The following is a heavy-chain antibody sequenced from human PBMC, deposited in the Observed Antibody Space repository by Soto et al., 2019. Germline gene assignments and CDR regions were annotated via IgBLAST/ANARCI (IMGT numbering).Heavy chain of an antibody. CDR2: ISAYNGNT. D-gene: IGHD1-26*01. Sequence: QVQLVQSGAEVKKPGASVKVSCKASGYTFTIYGISWVRQAPGQGLEWRGWISAYNGNTNYAQKLQGRVTMTTATSTSTAYMELRSLRYDDTAVYSCARDAAVGLFDYWGQGTLVTVSS. CDR3: ARDAAVGLFDY. V-gene: IGHV1-18*01. CDR1: GYTFTIYG. J-gene: IGHJ4*02.